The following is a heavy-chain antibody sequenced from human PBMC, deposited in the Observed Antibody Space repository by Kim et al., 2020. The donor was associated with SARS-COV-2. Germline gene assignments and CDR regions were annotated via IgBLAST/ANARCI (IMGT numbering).Heavy chain of an antibody. CDR1: GFTFSNHY. CDR3: ARDLSGYGAFDI. Sequence: GGSLRLSCAVSGFTFSNHYMHWVHQAPGMGLVWVSAINEAGSYTGHADSVKGRFTISRDNARNTVHLQMISLRAEDTAVYYCARDLSGYGAFDIWGQGTVVTVSS. D-gene: IGHD3-22*01. J-gene: IGHJ3*02. V-gene: IGHV3-74*01. CDR2: INEAGSYT.